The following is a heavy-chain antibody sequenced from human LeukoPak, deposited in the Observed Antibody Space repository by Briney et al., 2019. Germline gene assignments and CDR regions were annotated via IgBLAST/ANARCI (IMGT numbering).Heavy chain of an antibody. Sequence: GGPLRLSCAASGFTVSSNYMSWVRQAPGKGLEWVSVIYSGGSTYYADSVKGRFTISRDNSKNTLYLQMNSLRAEDTAVYYCAATMYGSGSYDWFDPWGQGTLVTVSS. J-gene: IGHJ5*02. V-gene: IGHV3-66*01. D-gene: IGHD3-10*01. CDR1: GFTVSSNY. CDR3: AATMYGSGSYDWFDP. CDR2: IYSGGST.